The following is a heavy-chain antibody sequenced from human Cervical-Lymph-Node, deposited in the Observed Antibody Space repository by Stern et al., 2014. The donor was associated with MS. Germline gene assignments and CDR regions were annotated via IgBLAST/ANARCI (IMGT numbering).Heavy chain of an antibody. J-gene: IGHJ5*02. D-gene: IGHD6-13*01. CDR1: GYNFRGYY. Sequence: VQLVQSGAEVKKPGASLKVSCKASGYNFRGYYIHWVRQAPGQGLEWMGRIKPSNGATKYAQKFQGRVTMTRDTSTSTAYLEVSELRSDDTAVFYCARGLGLASALENWLDPWGQGTLVSVSS. CDR3: ARGLGLASALENWLDP. CDR2: IKPSNGAT. V-gene: IGHV1-2*06.